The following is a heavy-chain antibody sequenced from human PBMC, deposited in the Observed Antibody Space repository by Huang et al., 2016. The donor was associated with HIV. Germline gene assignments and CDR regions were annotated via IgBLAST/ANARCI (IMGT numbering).Heavy chain of an antibody. CDR1: GYTFTNYD. D-gene: IGHD3-10*01. J-gene: IGHJ5*02. CDR2: MNPNSGDT. V-gene: IGHV1-8*01. Sequence: QVQLVQSGAEVKKPGASVKVSCKASGYTFTNYDINWVRQANGQGLEGMGWMNPNSGDTGFAQKFQGIVTMTRNTSISTAYMELSSRRSEDTAVYYCARGGLLWFGELSTWGQGTLVTVSS. CDR3: ARGGLLWFGELST.